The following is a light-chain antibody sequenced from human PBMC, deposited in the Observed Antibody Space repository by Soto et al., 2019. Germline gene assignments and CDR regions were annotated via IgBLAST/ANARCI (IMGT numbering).Light chain of an antibody. V-gene: IGKV1-33*01. CDR3: QQYDNLPLT. J-gene: IGKJ4*01. CDR2: DAS. CDR1: QDISNY. Sequence: DIQMTQSPSSLSASVGDRVTITCQASQDISNYLNWYQQKPGKAPKLLIYDASNLETGVPSRFSGSGSGTDFTFTISRLQPEDIATYDCQQYDNLPLTFGGGTKVEIK.